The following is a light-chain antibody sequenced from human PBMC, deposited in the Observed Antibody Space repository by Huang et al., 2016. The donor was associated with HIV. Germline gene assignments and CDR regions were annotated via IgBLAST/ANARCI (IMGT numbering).Light chain of an antibody. CDR3: QQYLSSPLT. V-gene: IGKV3-20*01. J-gene: IGKJ4*01. CDR1: QNITNHV. CDR2: GAS. Sequence: DIVLTQSPGTLSLSPRERAALSCRASQNITNHVLAWYQQRSGQTPRLLIYGASNRAMGIPDRFSGSGSGTDFTLIISRLEPQDSAVYYCQQYLSSPLTFGGGTNVEIK.